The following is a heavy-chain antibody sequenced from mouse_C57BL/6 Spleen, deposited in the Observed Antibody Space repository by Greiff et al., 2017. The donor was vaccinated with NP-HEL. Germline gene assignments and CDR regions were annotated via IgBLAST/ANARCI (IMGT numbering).Heavy chain of an antibody. Sequence: EVQLQQSGPVLVKPGASVKMSCKASGYTFTDYYMNWVKQSHGKSLEWIGVINPYNGGTSYNQKFKGKATLTVDKSSSTAYMELNSLTSEDSAVYYCARRAAQATYGYFDYWGQGTTLTVSS. CDR2: INPYNGGT. V-gene: IGHV1-19*01. D-gene: IGHD3-2*02. J-gene: IGHJ2*01. CDR3: ARRAAQATYGYFDY. CDR1: GYTFTDYY.